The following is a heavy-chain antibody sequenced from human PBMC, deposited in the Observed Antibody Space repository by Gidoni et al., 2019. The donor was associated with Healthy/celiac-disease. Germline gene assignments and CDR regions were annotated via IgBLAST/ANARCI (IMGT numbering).Heavy chain of an antibody. Sequence: QLQLQESGPGLVKPSETLSLTCTVSGGPISSSSYYWGWIRQPPGKGLEWIGSIYYSGSTYYNPSLKSRVTISVDTSKNQFSLKLSSVTAADTAVYYCARDTAMVKGGFDPWGQGTLVTVSS. V-gene: IGHV4-39*01. CDR2: IYYSGST. CDR1: GGPISSSSYY. J-gene: IGHJ5*02. D-gene: IGHD5-18*01. CDR3: ARDTAMVKGGFDP.